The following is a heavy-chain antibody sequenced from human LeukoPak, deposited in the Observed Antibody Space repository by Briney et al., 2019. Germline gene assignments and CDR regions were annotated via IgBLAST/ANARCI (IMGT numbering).Heavy chain of an antibody. CDR2: ITVSAGIT. CDR3: AKGATTGGYYDSSGYSDY. CDR1: GFTFSSYS. D-gene: IGHD3-22*01. V-gene: IGHV3-23*01. Sequence: GGSLRLSCAASGFTFSSYSMNWVRQAPGKGLEWVSAITVSAGITYYADSVKGRFTISRDNSKNTLYLQMNSLRAEDTAVYYCAKGATTGGYYDSSGYSDYWGQGTLVTVSS. J-gene: IGHJ4*02.